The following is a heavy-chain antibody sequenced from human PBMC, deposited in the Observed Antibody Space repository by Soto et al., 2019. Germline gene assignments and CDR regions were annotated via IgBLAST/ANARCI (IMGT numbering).Heavy chain of an antibody. D-gene: IGHD6-19*01. J-gene: IGHJ2*01. CDR3: ARARRYSSGWAYWYFDL. CDR1: GFTFSSYW. CDR2: IKQDGSEK. Sequence: GGSLRLSCAASGFTFSSYWMSWVRQAPGKGLEWVANIKQDGSEKYYVDSVKGRFTISRDNAKNSLYLQMNSLRAEDTAVYYCARARRYSSGWAYWYFDLWGRGTLVTVSS. V-gene: IGHV3-7*01.